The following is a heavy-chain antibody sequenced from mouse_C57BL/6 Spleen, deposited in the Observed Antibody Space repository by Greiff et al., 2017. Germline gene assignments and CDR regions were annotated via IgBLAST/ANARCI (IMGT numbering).Heavy chain of an antibody. V-gene: IGHV1-26*01. Sequence: EVQLQQSGPELVKPGASVKISCKASGYTFTDYYMNWVKQSHGKSLEWIGDINPNNGGTSYNQKFKGKATLTVDKSSSTAYMELRSLTSEDSAVYYCASYYYGSSYGALDYWGQGTTLTVSS. J-gene: IGHJ2*01. D-gene: IGHD1-1*01. CDR1: GYTFTDYY. CDR3: ASYYYGSSYGALDY. CDR2: INPNNGGT.